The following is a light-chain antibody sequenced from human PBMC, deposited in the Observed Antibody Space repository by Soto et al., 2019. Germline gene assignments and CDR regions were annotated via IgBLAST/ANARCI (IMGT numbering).Light chain of an antibody. J-gene: IGKJ1*01. CDR2: GAS. CDR1: QSVSSSY. V-gene: IGKV3-20*01. Sequence: DIVLTQSPSTLSLSPGERATLSCRASQSVSSSYLAWYQQKPGQAPRLLIYGASSRATGIPDRFSGSGSGTDFTLTISRLEPEDFAVYYCQQYGSSPRTFGQGTKVDNK. CDR3: QQYGSSPRT.